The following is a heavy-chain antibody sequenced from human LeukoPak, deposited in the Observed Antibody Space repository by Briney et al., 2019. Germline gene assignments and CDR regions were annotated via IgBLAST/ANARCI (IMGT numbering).Heavy chain of an antibody. CDR2: ISSSSSYL. CDR1: GFTFSSYS. Sequence: PGGSLRLSCAASGFTFSSYSMNWVRQAPGKGLEWVSSISSSSSYLYYADSVKGRFTTSRDNAKNSLYLQMNSLRAEDTAVYYCARDRSWGYYDSSGSTDAFDIWGQGTMVTVSS. D-gene: IGHD3-22*01. CDR3: ARDRSWGYYDSSGSTDAFDI. V-gene: IGHV3-21*01. J-gene: IGHJ3*02.